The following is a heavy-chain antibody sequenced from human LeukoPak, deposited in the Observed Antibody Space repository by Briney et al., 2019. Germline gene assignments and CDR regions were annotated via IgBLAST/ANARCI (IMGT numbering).Heavy chain of an antibody. CDR3: ARSGYSYGQPFDY. D-gene: IGHD5-18*01. V-gene: IGHV3-48*04. J-gene: IGHJ4*02. Sequence: PGRSLRLSCAASGFTFSDYGMHWVRQAPVKGLEWVSYISRSGSTRYYADSVKGRFTISRDNAKNSLYLQMNSLRAEDTAVYFCARSGYSYGQPFDYWGLGALVTVSS. CDR1: GFTFSDYG. CDR2: ISRSGSTR.